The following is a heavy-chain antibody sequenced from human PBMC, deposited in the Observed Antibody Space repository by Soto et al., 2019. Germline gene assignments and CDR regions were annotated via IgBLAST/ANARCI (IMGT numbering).Heavy chain of an antibody. CDR2: ISLYNGNT. Sequence: GPGVKKPGASMKVSCKAYDFSFTSHGISWVRQAPGQGLEWMGWISLYNGNTNYAQQFQGRATMTTDTSTSTAYMELRSLRSDDTAMYFCAIYHLELFRFDYWGQGTLVTVSS. D-gene: IGHD2-2*01. CDR1: DFSFTSHG. V-gene: IGHV1-18*04. J-gene: IGHJ4*02. CDR3: AIYHLELFRFDY.